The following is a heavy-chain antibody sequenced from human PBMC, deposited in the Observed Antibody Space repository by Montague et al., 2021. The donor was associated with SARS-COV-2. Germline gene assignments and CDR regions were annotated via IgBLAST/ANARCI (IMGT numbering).Heavy chain of an antibody. V-gene: IGHV4-31*03. CDR1: GGSISSGGYC. Sequence: TLSLTCTVSGGSISSGGYCWNWIRQYPGKGLEWIGYIYNGGTTSYSPSLRSRATISIDTSKNLFSLKLTSVTAADTAVYYCARTVLYSGYDYSWFDPWGQGTPVTVSS. CDR2: IYNGGTT. CDR3: ARTVLYSGYDYSWFDP. D-gene: IGHD5-12*01. J-gene: IGHJ5*02.